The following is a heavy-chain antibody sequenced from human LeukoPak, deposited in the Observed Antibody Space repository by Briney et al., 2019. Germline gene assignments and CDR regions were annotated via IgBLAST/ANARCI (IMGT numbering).Heavy chain of an antibody. V-gene: IGHV4-30-2*01. Sequence: SETLSLTCAVSGGSISSGGYSWSWIRQPPGKGLEWIGYIYHSGSTYYNPSLKSRVTISVDRSKNQFSLKLSSVTAADTAVHYCARTLGYCSSTSCYGRWFDPWGQGTLVTVSS. J-gene: IGHJ5*02. CDR3: ARTLGYCSSTSCYGRWFDP. D-gene: IGHD2-2*01. CDR2: IYHSGST. CDR1: GGSISSGGYS.